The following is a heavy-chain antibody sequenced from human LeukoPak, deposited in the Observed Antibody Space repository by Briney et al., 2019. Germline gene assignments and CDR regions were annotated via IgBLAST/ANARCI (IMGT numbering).Heavy chain of an antibody. CDR3: AKDRYGSAMDF. CDR2: IKQDGSEK. CDR1: GFTFSSYW. D-gene: IGHD3-10*01. V-gene: IGHV3-7*03. J-gene: IGHJ4*02. Sequence: GGSLRLSCAASGFTFSSYWMSWVRQAPGKGLEWVANIKQDGSEKYYVDSVKGRFTISRDNSKNTLYLQMNSLRAEDTAIYYCAKDRYGSAMDFWGQGALVTVSS.